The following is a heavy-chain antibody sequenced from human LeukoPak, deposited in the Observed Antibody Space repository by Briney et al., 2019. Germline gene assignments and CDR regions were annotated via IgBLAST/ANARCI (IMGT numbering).Heavy chain of an antibody. D-gene: IGHD6-13*01. CDR2: YSGST. V-gene: IGHV4-59*01. CDR3: ARDYSSSSQYAFDI. J-gene: IGHJ3*02. Sequence: SETLSLTCTVSGGSISSYYWSWIRQPPGKGLEWIGFYSGSTNYNPSLKSRATISVDTSKNQFSLKLSSVTAADTAMYYCARDYSSSSQYAFDIWGQGTMVTVSS. CDR1: GGSISSYY.